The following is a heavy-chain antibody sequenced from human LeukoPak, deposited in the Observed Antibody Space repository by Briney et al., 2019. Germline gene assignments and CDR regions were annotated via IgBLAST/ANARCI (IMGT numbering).Heavy chain of an antibody. Sequence: GGSLRLSCPASGFTFTDYAMSWVRQAPGKGLEWVSSTSSGSIYMYYADSVKGRFTISRDNAKNSLYLQMNSLTAEDTAVYYCARADCGGNCYSNFDCWGQGTLVTVSS. CDR3: ARADCGGNCYSNFDC. CDR1: GFTFTDYA. V-gene: IGHV3-21*01. D-gene: IGHD2-21*02. J-gene: IGHJ4*02. CDR2: TSSGSIYM.